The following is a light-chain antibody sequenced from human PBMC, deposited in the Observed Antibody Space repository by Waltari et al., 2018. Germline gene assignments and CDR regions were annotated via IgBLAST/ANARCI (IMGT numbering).Light chain of an antibody. CDR1: SDSVSTTYY. CDR3: VLYVGYGIWA. V-gene: IGLV8-61*01. Sequence: QTVVTQEPSFSVSPGGTVTLTCGLTSDSVSTTYYPSWYHQTPGQPPRTLTPNTTTRSSGVPDRFSGSILGGKAALTITGAQADDESDYYCVLYVGYGIWAFGGGTKLTVL. J-gene: IGLJ3*02. CDR2: NTT.